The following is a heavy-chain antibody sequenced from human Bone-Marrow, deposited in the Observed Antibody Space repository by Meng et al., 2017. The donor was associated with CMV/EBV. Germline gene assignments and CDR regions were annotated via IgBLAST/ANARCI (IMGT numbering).Heavy chain of an antibody. CDR3: AKGGDPPGGY. CDR2: IRYDGSNK. D-gene: IGHD1-26*01. Sequence: GESLKISCAASGFTFSSYATHWVRQAPGKGLEWVAFIRYDGSNKYYADSVKGRFTISRDNSKNTLYLQMNSLRAEDTAVYYCAKGGDPPGGYWGQGTLVTVSS. V-gene: IGHV3-30*02. J-gene: IGHJ4*02. CDR1: GFTFSSYA.